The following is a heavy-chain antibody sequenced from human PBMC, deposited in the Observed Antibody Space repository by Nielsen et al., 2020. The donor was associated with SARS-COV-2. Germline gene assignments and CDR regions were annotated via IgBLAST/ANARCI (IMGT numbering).Heavy chain of an antibody. J-gene: IGHJ5*02. CDR1: GGSISSSSYY. CDR2: VYYTGST. D-gene: IGHD2-15*01. V-gene: IGHV4-39*07. Sequence: SETLSLTCTVSGGSISSSSYYWGWIRQPPGKGLQWIGSVYYTGSTYYNPSLKSRVTISEDTYQNQFSLQLSSVTAADTAVYYCARFSRAMVAATKFDPWGQGTLVTVSS. CDR3: ARFSRAMVAATKFDP.